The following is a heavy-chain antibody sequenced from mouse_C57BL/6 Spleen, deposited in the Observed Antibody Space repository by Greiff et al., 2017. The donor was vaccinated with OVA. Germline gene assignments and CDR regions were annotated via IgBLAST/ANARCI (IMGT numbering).Heavy chain of an antibody. CDR3: ARDDYGSSYGYFDV. CDR2: ISDGGSYT. D-gene: IGHD1-1*01. J-gene: IGHJ1*03. CDR1: GFTFSSYA. Sequence: EVKLMESGGGLVKPGGSLKLSCAASGFTFSSYAMSWVRQTPEKRLEWVATISDGGSYTYYPDNVKGRFTISRDNAKNNLYLQMNHLKSDDTAMYYGARDDYGSSYGYFDVWGTGTTVTVSS. V-gene: IGHV5-4*01.